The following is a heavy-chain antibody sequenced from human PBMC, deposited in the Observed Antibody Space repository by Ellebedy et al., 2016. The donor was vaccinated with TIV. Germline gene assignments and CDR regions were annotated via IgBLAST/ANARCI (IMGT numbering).Heavy chain of an antibody. CDR2: IKQDGSEK. D-gene: IGHD3-10*01. V-gene: IGHV3-7*01. CDR1: EFTFSTYW. Sequence: GESLKISCAASEFTFSTYWMNWVRQAPGKGLEWVATIKQDGSEKYYVDSVKGRFTITRDNAEHALYLQMKSLRAEETAVYYCATERGAYSGSGQAFDYWGQGTLVTVSS. J-gene: IGHJ4*02. CDR3: ATERGAYSGSGQAFDY.